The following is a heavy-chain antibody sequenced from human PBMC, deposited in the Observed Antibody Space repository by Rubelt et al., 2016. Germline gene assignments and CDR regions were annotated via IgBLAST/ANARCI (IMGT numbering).Heavy chain of an antibody. J-gene: IGHJ4*02. V-gene: IGHV1-18*04. Sequence: GASVKVSCKPSGYTFTSFYIHWMRQAPGQGLEWMGLISGNSGNTDYVQKFPGRVTMTTDTSTSTAYMELRSLRSDDTAGYFCARVGNWGIDYWGQGTLVTVSS. D-gene: IGHD7-27*01. CDR1: GYTFTSFY. CDR2: ISGNSGNT. CDR3: ARVGNWGIDY.